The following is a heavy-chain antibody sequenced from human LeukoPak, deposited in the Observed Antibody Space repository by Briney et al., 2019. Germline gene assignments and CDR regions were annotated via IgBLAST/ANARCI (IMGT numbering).Heavy chain of an antibody. CDR1: GASISSYY. CDR2: RHYRGTT. CDR3: ARVGSSGYYSFRDY. D-gene: IGHD3-22*01. V-gene: IGHV4-59*12. Sequence: SETLSLTCTVSGASISSYYWSWIRQPPGKGLEWIASRHYRGTTNYNPSLESRVTISVDTSKNQFSLKLSSVTAADTAVYYCARVGSSGYYSFRDYWGQGTLVTVSS. J-gene: IGHJ4*02.